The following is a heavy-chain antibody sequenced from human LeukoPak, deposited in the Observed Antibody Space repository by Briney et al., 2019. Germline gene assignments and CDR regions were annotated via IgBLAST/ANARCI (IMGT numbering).Heavy chain of an antibody. CDR3: ARDFH. Sequence: PGGSLRLTCAASGFTFSSYTMSWVRQAPGKGLEWVSAIGDSGGDTYYADSVKGRFTISRDNARNSLYLQMNSLRAEDTAVYYCARDFHWGQGTLVTVSS. J-gene: IGHJ4*02. CDR2: IGDSGGDT. V-gene: IGHV3-23*01. D-gene: IGHD2/OR15-2a*01. CDR1: GFTFSSYT.